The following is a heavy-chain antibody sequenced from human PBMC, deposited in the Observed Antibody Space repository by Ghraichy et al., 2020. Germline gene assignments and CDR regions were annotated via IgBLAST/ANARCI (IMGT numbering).Heavy chain of an antibody. CDR2: ISGSGGST. D-gene: IGHD2-21*01. CDR3: AKSGERGGEEIDAFDI. CDR1: GFTFSSYA. V-gene: IGHV3-23*01. J-gene: IGHJ3*02. Sequence: LSLTCAASGFTFSSYAMSWVRQAPGKGLEWVSAISGSGGSTYYADSVKGRFTISRDNSKNTLYLQMNSLRAEDTAVYYCAKSGERGGEEIDAFDIWGQGTMVTVSS.